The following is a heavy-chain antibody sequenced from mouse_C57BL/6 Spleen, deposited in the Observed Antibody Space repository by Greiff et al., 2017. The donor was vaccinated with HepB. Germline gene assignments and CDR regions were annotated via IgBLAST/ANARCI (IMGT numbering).Heavy chain of an antibody. CDR1: GYTFTSYW. V-gene: IGHV1-50*01. CDR3: ARRIDYYGSSWYFDV. CDR2: IDPSDSYT. Sequence: QVQLQQPGAELVKPGASVKLSCKASGYTFTSYWMQWVKQRPGQGLEWIGEIDPSDSYTNYNQKFKGKATLTVYTSSSTAYMQLSSLTSEVSAVYYCARRIDYYGSSWYFDVWGTGTTVTVSS. D-gene: IGHD1-1*01. J-gene: IGHJ1*03.